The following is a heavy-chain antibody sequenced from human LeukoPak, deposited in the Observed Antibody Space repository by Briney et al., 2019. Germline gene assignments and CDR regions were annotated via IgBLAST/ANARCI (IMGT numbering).Heavy chain of an antibody. J-gene: IGHJ4*02. CDR2: ISPTGSTT. V-gene: IGHV3-74*01. Sequence: PGGSLRLSCAASGFTFSSYWMHLVRQAPGKGLVWVSRISPTGSTTSYADSVKGRFTVSRDNAKNTLYLQVNNLRAEDTAVYYCARGPNSNWSGLDFWGQGTLLTVSS. CDR1: GFTFSSYW. D-gene: IGHD6-6*01. CDR3: ARGPNSNWSGLDF.